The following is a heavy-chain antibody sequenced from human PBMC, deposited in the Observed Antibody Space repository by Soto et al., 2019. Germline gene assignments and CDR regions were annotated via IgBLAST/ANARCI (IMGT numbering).Heavy chain of an antibody. D-gene: IGHD1-1*01. V-gene: IGHV3-21*01. Sequence: GGSLRLSCAASGFTFSSYSMNWVRQAPGKGLEWVSSISSSSSCIYYADSVKGRFTISRDNAKNSLYLQMNSLRAEDTAVYYCAGALENPYFYYGLNVWGQGTTVTVSS. CDR2: ISSSSSCI. J-gene: IGHJ6*02. CDR3: AGALENPYFYYGLNV. CDR1: GFTFSSYS.